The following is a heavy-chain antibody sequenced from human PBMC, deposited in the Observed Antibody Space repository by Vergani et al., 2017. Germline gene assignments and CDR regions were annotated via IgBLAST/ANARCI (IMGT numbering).Heavy chain of an antibody. CDR2: IRDKAYNYAT. Sequence: EVQLVESGGGLVQPGRSLRLSCAASGFTFSSYAMSWVRQAPGKGLEWIGRIRDKAYNYATVYAVSVKGRFTISRDDSKKTAYLQMNGLTTEDTAVYYCFYDFWAGYDSGDVWGKGTTVTVSS. J-gene: IGHJ6*04. V-gene: IGHV3-73*01. CDR1: GFTFSSYA. D-gene: IGHD3/OR15-3a*01. CDR3: FYDFWAGYDSGDV.